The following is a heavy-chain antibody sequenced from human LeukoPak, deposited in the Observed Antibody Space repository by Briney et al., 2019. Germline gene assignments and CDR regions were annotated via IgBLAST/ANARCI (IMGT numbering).Heavy chain of an antibody. J-gene: IGHJ5*02. Sequence: GGSLGLSCEASGLTFINYGMHWVRQAPGKGLEWVALIRYDGSNKYYADSVKGRFTISRDNSKNTVYLQMNSLRADDTAVYYCAKDGLNRGNYGGGWFDPWGQGTLVTVSS. D-gene: IGHD1-26*01. CDR1: GLTFINYG. CDR3: AKDGLNRGNYGGGWFDP. V-gene: IGHV3-30*02. CDR2: IRYDGSNK.